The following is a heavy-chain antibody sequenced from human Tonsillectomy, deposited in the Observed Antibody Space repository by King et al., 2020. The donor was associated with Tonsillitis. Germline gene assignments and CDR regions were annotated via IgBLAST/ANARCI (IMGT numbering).Heavy chain of an antibody. Sequence: VQLVESGGGLVEPGRSLRLSCAASGFTFDDYAMHWVRQAPVKGLEWVSGISWNSGSIGYADSVKGRFTISRDNAKNSLYLQMNSLRAEDTALYYCAKDLRYGSGSGFDYWGQGTLVTVSS. CDR3: AKDLRYGSGSGFDY. CDR1: GFTFDDYA. CDR2: ISWNSGSI. V-gene: IGHV3-9*01. J-gene: IGHJ4*02. D-gene: IGHD3-10*01.